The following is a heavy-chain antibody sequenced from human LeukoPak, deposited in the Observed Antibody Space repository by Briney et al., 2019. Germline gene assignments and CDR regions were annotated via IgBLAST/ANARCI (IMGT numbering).Heavy chain of an antibody. D-gene: IGHD6-13*01. V-gene: IGHV3-48*04. CDR3: VRDEYSSSVVGS. Sequence: GGSLRLSCAASGFIFSSYSMNWVRQAPGKGLEWVSYISSSSSTIYYADSVKGRFTISRDNARNTLYLQMNSLRAEDTAVYYCVRDEYSSSVVGSWGQGTLVTVSS. J-gene: IGHJ5*02. CDR1: GFIFSSYS. CDR2: ISSSSSTI.